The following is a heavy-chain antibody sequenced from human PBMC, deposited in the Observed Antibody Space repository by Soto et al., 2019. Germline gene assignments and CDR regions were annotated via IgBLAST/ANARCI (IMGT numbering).Heavy chain of an antibody. J-gene: IGHJ4*02. CDR1: GGSFSGDH. CDR2: INHSGST. Sequence: PSETLSLTCAVYGGSFSGDHWTWIRQPPWKGLEWIGEINHSGSTNYNPSLKSRVTMSVDTSKNQFSLQLNSVTPEDTAVYYCARYSSSSRVCDYWGQGTLVTVSS. V-gene: IGHV4-34*01. CDR3: ARYSSSSRVCDY. D-gene: IGHD6-6*01.